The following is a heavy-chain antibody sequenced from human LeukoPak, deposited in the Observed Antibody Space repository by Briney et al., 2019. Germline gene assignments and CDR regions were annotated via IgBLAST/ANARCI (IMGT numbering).Heavy chain of an antibody. CDR3: ARRRSGYSFVN. D-gene: IGHD5-18*01. V-gene: IGHV3-21*01. J-gene: IGHJ4*02. Sequence: PGGSLRLSCAASGFTFSSYGMSWVRQAPGKGLEWVSSISSSSSYIYYADSVKGRFTISRDNAKNSLYLQMNSLRAEDTAVYYCARRRSGYSFVNWGQGTLVTVSS. CDR2: ISSSSSYI. CDR1: GFTFSSYG.